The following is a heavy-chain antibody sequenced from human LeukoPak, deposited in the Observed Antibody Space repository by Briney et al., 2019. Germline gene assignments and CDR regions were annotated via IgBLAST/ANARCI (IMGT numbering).Heavy chain of an antibody. CDR1: GFTFSSYG. D-gene: IGHD3-22*01. V-gene: IGHV3-30*02. J-gene: IGHJ6*03. CDR3: ARAKGGYYDDYYYYMDV. CDR2: IRYDGSNK. Sequence: GGSLRLSCAASGFTFSSYGMHWVRQAPGKGLEWVAFIRYDGSNKYYADSVKGRFTISRDNAKNSLYLQMNSLRAEDTAVYYCARAKGGYYDDYYYYMDVWGKGTTVTVSS.